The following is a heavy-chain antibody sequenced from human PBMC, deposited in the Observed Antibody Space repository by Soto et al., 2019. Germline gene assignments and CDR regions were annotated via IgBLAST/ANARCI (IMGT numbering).Heavy chain of an antibody. CDR3: ARDPSAPDYYYYYGMDV. V-gene: IGHV3-21*01. CDR2: ISSSSSYI. CDR1: GFTFSSYS. J-gene: IGHJ6*02. Sequence: GALRLSCAASGFTFSSYSMNWFLQSPVEVLEWVSSISSSSSYIYYADSVKGRFTISRDNAKNSLYLQMNSLRAEDTAVYYCARDPSAPDYYYYYGMDVWGQGTTVTVSS.